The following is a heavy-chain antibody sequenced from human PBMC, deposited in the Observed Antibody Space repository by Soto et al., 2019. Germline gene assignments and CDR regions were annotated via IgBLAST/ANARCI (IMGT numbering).Heavy chain of an antibody. J-gene: IGHJ4*02. CDR2: IIPIFGTA. D-gene: IGHD3-22*01. CDR1: GGTFSSYA. V-gene: IGHV1-69*01. CDR3: ARANYYDSSGYYDY. Sequence: VKVSCKASGGTFSSYAISWVRQAPGQGLEWMGGIIPIFGTANYAQKFQGRVTITADESTSTAYMELSSLRSEDTAVYYCARANYYDSSGYYDYWGQGTLVTVSS.